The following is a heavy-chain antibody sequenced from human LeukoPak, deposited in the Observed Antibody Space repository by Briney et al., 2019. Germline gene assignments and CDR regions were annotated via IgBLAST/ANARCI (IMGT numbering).Heavy chain of an antibody. Sequence: GGSLRLSCAASGFTFSSYSMNWVRLAPGKGLEWVSVIGGSGETTFYADSVKGRFTISRDNSKNTLYVQISSLRAEDTAVYYCARKRSGNYPLDYWGQGALVTVSS. J-gene: IGHJ4*02. CDR1: GFTFSSYS. D-gene: IGHD1-26*01. CDR3: ARKRSGNYPLDY. CDR2: IGGSGETT. V-gene: IGHV3-23*01.